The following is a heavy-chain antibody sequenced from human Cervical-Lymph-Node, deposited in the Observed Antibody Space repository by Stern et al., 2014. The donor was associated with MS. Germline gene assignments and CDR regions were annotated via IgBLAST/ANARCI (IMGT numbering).Heavy chain of an antibody. CDR3: ARQRYFDY. CDR2: IFPGGSDI. J-gene: IGHJ4*02. Sequence: EVQLVESGPEVKRPGESLKISCQASGYTFTSYWIGWVRQMPGKGLEWTGIIFPGGSDIRYSPSFQAQVPISADNSSSTAYLQWNNLKAWDTAIYYCARQRYFDYWGQGTLVTVSS. V-gene: IGHV5-51*01. CDR1: GYTFTSYW.